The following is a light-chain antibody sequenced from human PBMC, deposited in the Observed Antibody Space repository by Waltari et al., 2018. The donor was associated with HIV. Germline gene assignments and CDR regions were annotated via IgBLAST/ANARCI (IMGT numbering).Light chain of an antibody. V-gene: IGLV3-1*01. CDR1: ALPKQY. CDR3: QTWDDSTAI. CDR2: QDT. Sequence: SYELTQPPSMSVSPGQTARITCSGDALPKQYASWYQQKPGQSPVMVIYQDTKRPSGIPERISGSNSVNTATLTIRGTQAVDEADYYCQTWDDSTAIFGGGTKLTVL. J-gene: IGLJ2*01.